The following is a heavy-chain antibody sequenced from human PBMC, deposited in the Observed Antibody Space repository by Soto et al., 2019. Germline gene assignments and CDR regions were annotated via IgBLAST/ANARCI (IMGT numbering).Heavy chain of an antibody. CDR1: GFTFSSYS. V-gene: IGHV3-48*02. Sequence: EVQLVESGGGLVQPGGSLRLSCAASGFTFSSYSMNWVRQAPGKGLEWVSYISSSSSTIYYADSVKGRFTISRDNAKNSLYLQMNSLRDEDTAVYYCARDRHYYDNSGYPIWGQGTLVTVSS. CDR2: ISSSSSTI. CDR3: ARDRHYYDNSGYPI. J-gene: IGHJ4*02. D-gene: IGHD3-22*01.